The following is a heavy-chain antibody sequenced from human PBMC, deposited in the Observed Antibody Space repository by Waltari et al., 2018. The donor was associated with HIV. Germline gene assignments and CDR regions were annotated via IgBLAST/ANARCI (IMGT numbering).Heavy chain of an antibody. D-gene: IGHD3-16*01. J-gene: IGHJ4*01. CDR1: GFHFSRFA. V-gene: IGHV3-21*01. CDR2: IVPTGGVK. Sequence: EVQLVEAGGGLVRPGGSRRLSCSVLGFHFSRFALNWVSQVPGEGLQGVLYIVPTGGVKDYYDSVQGGFIISRDDTKKSLYLLVIALRDSDTAVYHCAATVTTRGTFDYWGNGTLVSV. CDR3: AATVTTRGTFDY.